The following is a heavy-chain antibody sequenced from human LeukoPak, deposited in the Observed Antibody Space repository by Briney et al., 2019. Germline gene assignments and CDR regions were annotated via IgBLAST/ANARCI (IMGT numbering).Heavy chain of an antibody. CDR3: AKDPRGYSYGYFDY. Sequence: GRSLRLSGAASGFTFSSYGMHWVRQAPGKGLEWVAVIAYDGSNKYYADSVKGRFSISRDNSKNTLYLQMNSLRAEDTAVFYCAKDPRGYSYGYFDYWGQGALVTVSS. CDR2: IAYDGSNK. V-gene: IGHV3-30*18. CDR1: GFTFSSYG. J-gene: IGHJ4*02. D-gene: IGHD5-18*01.